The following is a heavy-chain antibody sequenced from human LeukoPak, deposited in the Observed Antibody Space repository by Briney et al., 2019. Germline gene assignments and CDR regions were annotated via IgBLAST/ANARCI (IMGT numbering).Heavy chain of an antibody. CDR2: IYYSGST. J-gene: IGHJ3*02. CDR1: GGSISSGDYY. Sequence: SSETLSLTCTVSGGSISSGDYYWSWIRQPPGKGLEWIGYIYYSGSTYYNPSLKSRVTISVDTSKNQFSLKLSSVTAADTAVYYCARDRSYSGSYHQVAFDIWGQGTMVTVSS. D-gene: IGHD1-26*01. V-gene: IGHV4-30-4*01. CDR3: ARDRSYSGSYHQVAFDI.